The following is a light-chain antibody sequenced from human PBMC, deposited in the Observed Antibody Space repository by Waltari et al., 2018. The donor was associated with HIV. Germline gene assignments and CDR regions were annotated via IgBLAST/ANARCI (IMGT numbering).Light chain of an antibody. Sequence: SLSASVGDRVTITCRASQGIGNDLSWYQQRPGKAPTLLIYAASILQTGVSSRFSGSGSVTDFSLTISSLQPEDSATYYCLQDYIFPYTFGPGTKLDIK. CDR2: AAS. CDR3: LQDYIFPYT. J-gene: IGKJ2*01. V-gene: IGKV1-6*01. CDR1: QGIGND.